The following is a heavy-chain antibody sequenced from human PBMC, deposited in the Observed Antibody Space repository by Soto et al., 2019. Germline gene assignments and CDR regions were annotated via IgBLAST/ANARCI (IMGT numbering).Heavy chain of an antibody. D-gene: IGHD6-6*01. Sequence: SVKVSCKASGGAFSSYAISWVRQAPGQGLEWMGGIIPIFGTANYAQKFQGRVTITADESTSTAYMELSSLRSEDTAVYYCAREEYSSSSLYYYGMDVWGQGTTVTVSS. CDR1: GGAFSSYA. J-gene: IGHJ6*02. CDR3: AREEYSSSSLYYYGMDV. V-gene: IGHV1-69*13. CDR2: IIPIFGTA.